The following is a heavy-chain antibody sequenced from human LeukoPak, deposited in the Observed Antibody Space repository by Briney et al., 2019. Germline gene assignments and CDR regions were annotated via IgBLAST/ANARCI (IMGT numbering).Heavy chain of an antibody. CDR1: GYTFTGYY. Sequence: ASVKVSCEASGYTFTGYYMHWVRQAPGQGLEWMGWINPNSGGTNYAQKFQGRVTMTRDTSISTAYMELSRLRSDDTAVYYCARGDYYYYGMDVWGQGTTVTVSS. CDR2: INPNSGGT. J-gene: IGHJ6*02. V-gene: IGHV1-2*02. CDR3: ARGDYYYYGMDV.